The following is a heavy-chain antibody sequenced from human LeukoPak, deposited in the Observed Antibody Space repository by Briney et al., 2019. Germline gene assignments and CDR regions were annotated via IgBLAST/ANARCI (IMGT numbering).Heavy chain of an antibody. CDR3: AELGITMIGGV. V-gene: IGHV3-48*03. CDR1: GFTFSSYE. J-gene: IGHJ6*04. Sequence: GGSLRLSCATSGFTFSSYEMNWVRQAPGKGLEWVSYISNSGSTIYYADSVKGRFTISRDNAKNSLYLQMNSLRAEDTAVYYCAELGITMIGGVWGKGTTVTISS. CDR2: ISNSGSTI. D-gene: IGHD3-10*02.